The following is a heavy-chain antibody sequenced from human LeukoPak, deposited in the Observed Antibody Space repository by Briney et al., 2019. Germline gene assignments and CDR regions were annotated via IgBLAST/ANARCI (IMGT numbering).Heavy chain of an antibody. Sequence: PGGSLRLSCAASGFTFSSYWMSWVRQAPGKGLEWVANIKQDGSEKYYVDSVKGRFTISRDNAKNSLYLQMNSLRAEDTAVYYCAREIPGREHYYYYYMDVWGKGTTVTISS. V-gene: IGHV3-7*01. J-gene: IGHJ6*03. CDR3: AREIPGREHYYYYYMDV. D-gene: IGHD1/OR15-1a*01. CDR2: IKQDGSEK. CDR1: GFTFSSYW.